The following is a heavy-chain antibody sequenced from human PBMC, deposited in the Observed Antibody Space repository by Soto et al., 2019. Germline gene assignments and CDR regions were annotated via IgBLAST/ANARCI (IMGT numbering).Heavy chain of an antibody. CDR1: SGSITSANW. J-gene: IGHJ4*02. CDR2: IYHSGST. Sequence: QVPLQESGPRLVRPSGTLSLTCTVSSGSITSANWWSWVRQPPGRGLEWIGEIYHSGSTNYNLSLKSRVNLSVDKSKDQFSLSLSSVTAADTAMHYCARRGGGVVLAATTPFDYWGQGTRVTVSS. D-gene: IGHD2-15*01. CDR3: ARRGGGVVLAATTPFDY. V-gene: IGHV4-4*02.